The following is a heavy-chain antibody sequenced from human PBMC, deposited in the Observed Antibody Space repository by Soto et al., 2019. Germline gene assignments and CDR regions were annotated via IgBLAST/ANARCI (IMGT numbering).Heavy chain of an antibody. CDR3: AREFEAARHAYFDY. V-gene: IGHV4-38-2*02. CDR2: IYHSGTS. Sequence: SETLSLTGSASGYSITSGYYWGWIRQPPGKGLEWIGSIYHSGTSNYNPSLKSRVTISVDTSKNQFSLKLSSVTATDTAVYYCAREFEAARHAYFDYWGQGALVTVSS. CDR1: GYSITSGYY. D-gene: IGHD6-6*01. J-gene: IGHJ4*02.